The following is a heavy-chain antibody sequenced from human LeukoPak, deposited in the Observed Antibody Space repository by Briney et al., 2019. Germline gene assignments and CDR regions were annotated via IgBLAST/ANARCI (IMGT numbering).Heavy chain of an antibody. J-gene: IGHJ6*02. CDR2: INHNGNVN. V-gene: IGHV3-7*03. D-gene: IGHD3-16*01. CDR3: ARGGGLDV. CDR1: GFTFSSYW. Sequence: GGPLRLPCEASGFTFSSYWLNWAPRAPGKGLEWVASINHNGNVNYYVDSVKGRFTISRDNAKNSLYLQMSNLRAEDTAVYFCARGGGLDVWGQGATVTVSS.